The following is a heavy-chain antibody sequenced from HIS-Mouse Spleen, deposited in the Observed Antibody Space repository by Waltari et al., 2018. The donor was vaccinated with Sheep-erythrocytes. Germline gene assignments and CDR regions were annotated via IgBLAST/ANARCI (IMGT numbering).Heavy chain of an antibody. D-gene: IGHD3-3*01. CDR2: IYYSGST. V-gene: IGHV4-39*07. J-gene: IGHJ4*02. CDR3: ARDEGTYYDFWSGYPPSYYFDY. CDR1: GCSISSSSYY. Sequence: QLQLQESGPGLVKPSETLSLTCTVPGCSISSSSYYWGWIRQPPGKGLEWIGSIYYSGSTYYNPSLKSRVTISVDTSKNQFSLKLSSVTAADTAVYYCARDEGTYYDFWSGYPPSYYFDYWGQGTLVTVSS.